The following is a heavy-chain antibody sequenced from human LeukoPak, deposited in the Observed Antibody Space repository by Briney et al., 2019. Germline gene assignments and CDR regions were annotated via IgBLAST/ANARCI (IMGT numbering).Heavy chain of an antibody. CDR3: ARGWLAKTTVVTPYNY. CDR1: GGSFSIYA. Sequence: ASVKVSCKASGGSFSIYAINWVRQAPGQGLEWMGGIIPIFGTANYAQKFQDRVTITAVESMSTVYMELSSLRSEDTAVYYCARGWLAKTTVVTPYNYWGQGTLVTVSS. J-gene: IGHJ4*02. V-gene: IGHV1-69*13. D-gene: IGHD4-23*01. CDR2: IIPIFGTA.